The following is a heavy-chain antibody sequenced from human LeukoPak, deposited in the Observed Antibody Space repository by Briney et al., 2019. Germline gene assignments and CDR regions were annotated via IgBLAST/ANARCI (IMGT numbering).Heavy chain of an antibody. D-gene: IGHD4-17*01. CDR1: GYTFTSYG. CDR3: ARFPYGDYPPTGGYFDY. CDR2: ISDNNVNT. Sequence: ASVTVSCKASGYTFTSYGISWVRQAPGQGVEWMGWISDNNVNTNYAQNLQDRVTMTTDTSTNTAYMELRSLRSDDTAVYYCARFPYGDYPPTGGYFDYWGQGTLVTVSS. V-gene: IGHV1-18*01. J-gene: IGHJ4*02.